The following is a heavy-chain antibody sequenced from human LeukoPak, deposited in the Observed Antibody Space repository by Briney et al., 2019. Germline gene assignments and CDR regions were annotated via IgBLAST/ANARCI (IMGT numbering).Heavy chain of an antibody. V-gene: IGHV3-23*01. Sequence: GGSLRLSCAASGFTFSTYAMTWVRQPPGKGLEWVSAISGSGGSTYYANSVKGRFTISRDNSEDTLYLQMNSLRAEDTAVYYCAKDSRIPAGGTEPSDYWGQGTLVTVSS. J-gene: IGHJ4*02. CDR3: AKDSRIPAGGTEPSDY. CDR2: ISGSGGST. D-gene: IGHD6-13*01. CDR1: GFTFSTYA.